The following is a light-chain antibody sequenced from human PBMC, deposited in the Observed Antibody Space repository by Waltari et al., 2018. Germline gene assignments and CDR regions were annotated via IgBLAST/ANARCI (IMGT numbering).Light chain of an antibody. V-gene: IGLV3-19*01. Sequence: SSELTQDPAVSVALGQTVRITCQGDSLRRYYASWYQQRPGHAPILVLYGQDNRPSGIPDRFSGSTSGNTASLTITGAQAEDEADYYCLSRDTSSTRLFGGGTRLTV. J-gene: IGLJ2*01. CDR1: SLRRYY. CDR3: LSRDTSSTRL. CDR2: GQD.